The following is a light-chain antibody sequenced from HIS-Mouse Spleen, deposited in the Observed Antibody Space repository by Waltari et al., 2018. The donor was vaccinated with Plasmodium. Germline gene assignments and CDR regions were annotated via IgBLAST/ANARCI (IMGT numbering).Light chain of an antibody. CDR3: YSTDSSGNHRV. CDR2: EDS. V-gene: IGLV3-10*01. Sequence: SYELPHPPPLSVSPRHPHRITPAGTAFPKQHAYCYQQKPGQAPVLVIYEDSKRPSGIPERFSGSSSGTMATLTISGAQVEDEADYYCYSTDSSGNHRVFGGGTKLTVL. CDR1: AFPKQH. J-gene: IGLJ3*02.